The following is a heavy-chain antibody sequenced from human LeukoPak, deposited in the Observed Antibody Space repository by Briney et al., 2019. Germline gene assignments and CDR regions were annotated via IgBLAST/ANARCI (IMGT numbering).Heavy chain of an antibody. V-gene: IGHV4-4*09. D-gene: IGHD2-15*01. Sequence: SETLSLTCTVSGGSISSYYWSWIRRPPGKGLEWIGYIYTSGSTNYNPSLKSRVTISVDTSKNQFSLKLSSVTAADTAVYYCARLRPVVDHYFDYWGQGTLVTVSS. CDR1: GGSISSYY. J-gene: IGHJ4*02. CDR2: IYTSGST. CDR3: ARLRPVVDHYFDY.